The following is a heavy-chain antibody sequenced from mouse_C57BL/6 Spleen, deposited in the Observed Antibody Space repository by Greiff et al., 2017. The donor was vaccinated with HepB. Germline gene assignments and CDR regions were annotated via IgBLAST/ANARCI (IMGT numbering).Heavy chain of an antibody. Sequence: EVHLVESGGGLVKPGGSLKLSCAASGFTFSSYAMSWVRQTPEKRLEWVATISDGGSYTYYPETVKGRFTISRDNAKNNLSLQRSHLKAEDTAMYDCASGGDDGNYFAWFADWGQGTLVTVSA. D-gene: IGHD2-1*01. J-gene: IGHJ3*01. CDR1: GFTFSSYA. CDR3: ASGGDDGNYFAWFAD. V-gene: IGHV5-4*01. CDR2: ISDGGSYT.